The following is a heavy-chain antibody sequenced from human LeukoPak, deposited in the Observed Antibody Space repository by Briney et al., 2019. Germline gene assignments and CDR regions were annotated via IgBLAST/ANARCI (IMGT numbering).Heavy chain of an antibody. CDR3: ARQVLGESGYSYGAVDY. D-gene: IGHD5-18*01. J-gene: IGHJ4*02. CDR2: IYPGNSDT. V-gene: IGHV5-51*01. CDR1: GYSFTSYW. Sequence: GESLKISCKGSGYSFTSYWIGWVRQMPGKGLEWMGIIYPGNSDTRYSPSFQGRVTISADKSISTAYLQWSSLKASDTAMYYCARQVLGESGYSYGAVDYWGQGTLVTVSS.